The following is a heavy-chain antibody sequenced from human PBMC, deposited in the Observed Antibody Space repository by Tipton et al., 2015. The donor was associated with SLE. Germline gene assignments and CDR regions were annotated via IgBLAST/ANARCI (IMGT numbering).Heavy chain of an antibody. V-gene: IGHV3-23*01. CDR2: ISGSGSST. Sequence: SLRLSCAASGFTFKDSAMHGVRQGPGKGLEWVSSISGSGSSTYYADSVKGRFTISRDNSKKTLYLQINSLRAEDTAVYYCARGTWLGIYFDSWGQGSLVTVSS. D-gene: IGHD3-10*01. J-gene: IGHJ4*02. CDR3: ARGTWLGIYFDS. CDR1: GFTFKDSA.